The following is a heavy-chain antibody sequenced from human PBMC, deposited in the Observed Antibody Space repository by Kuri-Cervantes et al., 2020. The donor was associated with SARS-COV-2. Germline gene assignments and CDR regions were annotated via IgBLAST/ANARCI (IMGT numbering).Heavy chain of an antibody. D-gene: IGHD6-19*01. Sequence: GGSLRLSCAASGFTVSSNYMSWVRQAPGKGLEWVSVIYSGGSTYYADSVKGRFTISRDNAKNSLYLQMNSLRAEDTAVYYCARGLEWLVPTWNYSYGMDVWGQGTTVTVSS. CDR1: GFTVSSNY. CDR3: ARGLEWLVPTWNYSYGMDV. J-gene: IGHJ6*02. V-gene: IGHV3-53*01. CDR2: IYSGGST.